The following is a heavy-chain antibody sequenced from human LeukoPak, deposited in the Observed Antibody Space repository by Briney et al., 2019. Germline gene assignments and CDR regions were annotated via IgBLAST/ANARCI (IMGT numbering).Heavy chain of an antibody. CDR2: ISGSGDST. V-gene: IGHV3-23*01. D-gene: IGHD3-22*01. CDR3: AKDLFDSSGYYYYYYYYGMDV. J-gene: IGHJ6*02. CDR1: GFTFSSYA. Sequence: GGSLRLSCAASGFTFSSYAMSWVRQAPGKGLEWVSAISGSGDSTYYADSVKGRFTISRDNSKNTLYLQMNSLRAEDTAVYYCAKDLFDSSGYYYYYYYYGMDVWGQGTTVTVSS.